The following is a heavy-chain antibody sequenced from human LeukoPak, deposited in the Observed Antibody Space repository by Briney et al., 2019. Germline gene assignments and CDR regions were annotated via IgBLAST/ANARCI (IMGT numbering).Heavy chain of an antibody. J-gene: IGHJ6*03. V-gene: IGHV4-39*07. Sequence: SETLSLTCTVSGGSITSSSYYWGWIRQPPGKGLEWIGSIYYRGRTYYNPSLKSRVTISVDTSKNQVSLKLSSVTAADTAVYYCARGLGSSSWNYYYYYMDVWGKGTTVTVSS. CDR3: ARGLGSSSWNYYYYYMDV. CDR2: IYYRGRT. CDR1: GGSITSSSYY. D-gene: IGHD6-13*01.